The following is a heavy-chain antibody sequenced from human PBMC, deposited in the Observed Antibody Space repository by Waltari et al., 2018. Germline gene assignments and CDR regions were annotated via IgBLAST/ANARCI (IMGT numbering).Heavy chain of an antibody. Sequence: QVQLQESGPGLVKPSETLSLTCTVSGGSISSYYWSWIGQPPGKGLEWIGYIYYSGSTNYNPSLKSRVTISVDTSKNQFSLKLSSVTAADTAVYYCARGAPLVVLTGYSPFDPWGQGTLVTVSS. J-gene: IGHJ5*02. CDR2: IYYSGST. CDR1: GGSISSYY. V-gene: IGHV4-59*01. D-gene: IGHD3-9*01. CDR3: ARGAPLVVLTGYSPFDP.